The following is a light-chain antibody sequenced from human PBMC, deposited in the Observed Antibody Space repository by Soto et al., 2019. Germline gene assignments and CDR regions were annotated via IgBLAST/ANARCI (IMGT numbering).Light chain of an antibody. CDR3: MQALQTRLT. V-gene: IGKV2-28*01. CDR1: QSLLHSTGYSY. J-gene: IGKJ4*01. CDR2: LGS. Sequence: DIVLTQSPLSLPVTPGEPASISCRSSQSLLHSTGYSYLDWYLQKPGQSPQLLIYLGSNRASGVPDRFSGSGSGTDFTLKISRVEAEDVGIYYCMQALQTRLTFGGGTRVEIK.